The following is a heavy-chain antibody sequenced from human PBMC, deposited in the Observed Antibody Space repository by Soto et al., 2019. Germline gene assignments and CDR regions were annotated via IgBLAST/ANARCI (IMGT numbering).Heavy chain of an antibody. J-gene: IGHJ5*02. D-gene: IGHD6-19*01. CDR1: GYSFTSYG. V-gene: IGHV1-18*04. CDR3: ARGDSTGSPRGWFDP. CDR2: ISTYNGDT. Sequence: QVQLVQSVTEVKKPGASVQVSCKASGYSFTSYGINWVRQAPGQGLEWMGWISTYNGDTNYAQQFQGRVTMTTDTSTTTAYMELRRLTSDDTSVYFCARGDSTGSPRGWFDPLGQGTVVTVSS.